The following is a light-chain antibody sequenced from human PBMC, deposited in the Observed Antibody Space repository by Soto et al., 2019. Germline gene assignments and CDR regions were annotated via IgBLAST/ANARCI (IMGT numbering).Light chain of an antibody. J-gene: IGKJ2*01. CDR3: QQYDTSPPYI. CDR1: QSLSINY. CDR2: EAS. V-gene: IGKV3-20*01. Sequence: EIVLTQSPGTLSVSPGERATLSCRASQSLSINYLAWYQQKPGQAPRLLIYEASSRAAGIPDRFSGSGSGTDFTLTISRLEPEDFAVYYCQQYDTSPPYIFGQGTKLEIK.